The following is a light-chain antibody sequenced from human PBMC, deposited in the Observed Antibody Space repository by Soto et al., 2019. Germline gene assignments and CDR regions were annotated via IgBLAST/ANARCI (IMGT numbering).Light chain of an antibody. CDR1: QGISNY. CDR2: SAS. CDR3: LQHDSYPLT. V-gene: IGKV1-17*03. J-gene: IGKJ4*01. Sequence: DIQMTQSPSAMSASVGDRVTITCRASQGISNYLAWFQQKPGKVPQRLIFSASSLQSGVPSRFSGSGSGTEFTLTSSSRQPEEFAIYYCLQHDSYPLTFGGGTKVEIK.